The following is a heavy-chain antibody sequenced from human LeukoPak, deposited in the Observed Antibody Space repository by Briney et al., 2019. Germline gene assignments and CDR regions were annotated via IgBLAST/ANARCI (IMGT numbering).Heavy chain of an antibody. J-gene: IGHJ4*02. V-gene: IGHV4-59*01. Sequence: SETLSLTCTVSGGSISSYMWSWIRQPPGKGLEWIGYIHFSGNTNYSPSLKSRVTISVDTSKNQFSLKVSSVTAADTAVYYCARGLERRKDYFDYWGQGTLVTVS. CDR3: ARGLERRKDYFDY. D-gene: IGHD1-1*01. CDR1: GGSISSYM. CDR2: IHFSGNT.